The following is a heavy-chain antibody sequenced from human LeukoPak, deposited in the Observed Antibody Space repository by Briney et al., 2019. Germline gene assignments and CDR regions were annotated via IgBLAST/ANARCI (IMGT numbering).Heavy chain of an antibody. Sequence: GGSLRLSCAASGFTFSSYSMNWVRQAPGKGLEWVSSISSSSSYIYYADSMKGRFTISRDNAKNSLYLQMNSLRAEDTAVYYCAREDILTGYYYWGQGTLVTVSS. CDR3: AREDILTGYYY. CDR1: GFTFSSYS. D-gene: IGHD3-9*01. CDR2: ISSSSSYI. V-gene: IGHV3-21*01. J-gene: IGHJ4*02.